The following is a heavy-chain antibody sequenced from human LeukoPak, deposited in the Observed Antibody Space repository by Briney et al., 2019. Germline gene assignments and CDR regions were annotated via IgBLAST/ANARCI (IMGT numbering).Heavy chain of an antibody. CDR2: IYYSGST. Sequence: PSETLSHTCTVSGGSISSYYWSWIRQPPGKGLEWIGYIYYSGSTNYNPSLKSRVTISVDTSKNQFSLKLSSVTAADTAVYYCARAAGGSGYSFDYWGQGTLVTVSS. CDR3: ARAAGGSGYSFDY. D-gene: IGHD3-22*01. J-gene: IGHJ4*02. CDR1: GGSISSYY. V-gene: IGHV4-59*01.